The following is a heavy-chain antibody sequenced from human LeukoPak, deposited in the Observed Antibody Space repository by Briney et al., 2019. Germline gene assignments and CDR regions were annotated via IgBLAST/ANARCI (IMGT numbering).Heavy chain of an antibody. V-gene: IGHV4-59*01. D-gene: IGHD5-18*01. CDR1: GGSISSYY. J-gene: IGHJ4*02. Sequence: SETLSLTCTVSGGSISSYYGSWVRQPPGKGLEGIGYIFYSGSTSYNPSLTSRGAISVDTTKKQCSLKLSSVTAADTAVYYCAREIQLWLGRFFDYWGQGTLVTVSS. CDR2: IFYSGST. CDR3: AREIQLWLGRFFDY.